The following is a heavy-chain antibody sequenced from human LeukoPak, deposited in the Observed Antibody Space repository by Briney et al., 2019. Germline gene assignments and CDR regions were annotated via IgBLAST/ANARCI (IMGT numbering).Heavy chain of an antibody. D-gene: IGHD5-24*01. CDR2: IYYSGST. J-gene: IGHJ4*02. CDR1: GGSIRSYY. V-gene: IGHV4-59*08. Sequence: SETLSLTCTVSGGSIRSYYWSWIRQPPGKALEGLGNIYYSGSTNYNPSLKSRVTISVDTSKNQFSLKLSSVTAADTAVYYCARVEMATIIDYYFDYWGQGTLVTVSS. CDR3: ARVEMATIIDYYFDY.